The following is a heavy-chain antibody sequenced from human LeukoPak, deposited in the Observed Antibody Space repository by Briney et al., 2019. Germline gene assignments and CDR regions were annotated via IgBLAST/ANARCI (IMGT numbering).Heavy chain of an antibody. CDR2: IYPGESDI. CDR3: AMGGHIATYNWFDP. V-gene: IGHV5-51*01. Sequence: GESLKISCKASGYTFANYWIGWVRQMPGKGLEWMGIIYPGESDIRYSPSFQGQVTISADKSISTAYLQWSSLKASDTAMYYCAMGGHIATYNWFDPWGQGTLVTVSS. D-gene: IGHD6-13*01. J-gene: IGHJ5*02. CDR1: GYTFANYW.